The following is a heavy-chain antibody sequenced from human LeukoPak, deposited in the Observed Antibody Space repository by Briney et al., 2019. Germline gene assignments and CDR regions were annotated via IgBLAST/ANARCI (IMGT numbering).Heavy chain of an antibody. CDR3: ARDSGSGSYSGY. Sequence: GGSLRLSCAASGFTFSTYWMHWVRQGPGKGPVWVSRINPDGSGTSHADSVKGRFTISRDNAKNTLHLQMNSLRAEDTAVYYCARDSGSGSYSGYWGLGTLVTVSS. CDR2: INPDGSGT. V-gene: IGHV3-74*01. CDR1: GFTFSTYW. J-gene: IGHJ4*02. D-gene: IGHD3-10*01.